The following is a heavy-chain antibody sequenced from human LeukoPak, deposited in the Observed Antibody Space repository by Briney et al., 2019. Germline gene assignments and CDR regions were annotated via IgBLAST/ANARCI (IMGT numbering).Heavy chain of an antibody. Sequence: SVKVSCKASGGTFSSYAISWVRQAPGQGLEWMGRIIPILGIANYAQKFQGRVTITADKSTSTAYMELSSLRSEDTAVYYCARSATAMVINAFDIWGQGTMVTVSS. CDR2: IIPILGIA. CDR3: ARSATAMVINAFDI. CDR1: GGTFSSYA. V-gene: IGHV1-69*04. J-gene: IGHJ3*02. D-gene: IGHD5-18*01.